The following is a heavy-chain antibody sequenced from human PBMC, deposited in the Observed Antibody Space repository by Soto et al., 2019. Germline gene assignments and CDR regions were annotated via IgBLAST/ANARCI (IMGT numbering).Heavy chain of an antibody. CDR1: GYTFTSYG. Sequence: QVQLVQSGAEVKKPGAPVKVSCKASGYTFTSYGISWVRQAPGQGLEWMGWISAYNGNTNYAQKLQGRVTMTTDTSTSTAYMELRSLRSDDTAVYYCARRDGCSGGSCYPYYYYGMDVWGQGTTVTVSS. CDR2: ISAYNGNT. V-gene: IGHV1-18*04. CDR3: ARRDGCSGGSCYPYYYYGMDV. J-gene: IGHJ6*02. D-gene: IGHD2-15*01.